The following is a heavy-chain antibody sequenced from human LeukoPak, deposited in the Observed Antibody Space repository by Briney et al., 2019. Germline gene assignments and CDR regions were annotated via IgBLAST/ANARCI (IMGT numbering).Heavy chain of an antibody. CDR3: ERNVGGYCGSSRCYSFDV. CDR1: GYSISSGYY. D-gene: IGHD2-2*02. V-gene: IGHV4-38-2*01. CDR2: ICHSGST. J-gene: IGHJ3*01. Sequence: SETLSLTCAFSGYSISSGYYWGWIRQPPGKGLEWIGSICHSGSTYYNPSLKSRATISVDTTKTQFSLKLSSVTAAHTDVYYCERNVGGYCGSSRCYSFDVWGQGTMVTVSS.